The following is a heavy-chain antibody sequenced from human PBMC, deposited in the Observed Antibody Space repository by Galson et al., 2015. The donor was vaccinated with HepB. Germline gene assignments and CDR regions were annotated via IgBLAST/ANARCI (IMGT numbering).Heavy chain of an antibody. V-gene: IGHV3-23*01. CDR1: GFTFSSYS. D-gene: IGHD5-18*01. CDR2: ISGSGGST. J-gene: IGHJ4*02. CDR3: AKGVGYSYGRATFDY. Sequence: SLRLSCAASGFTFSSYSMNWVRQAPGKGLEWVSAISGSGGSTYYADSVKGRFTISRDNSKNTLYLQMNSLRAEDTAVYYCAKGVGYSYGRATFDYWGQGTLVTVSS.